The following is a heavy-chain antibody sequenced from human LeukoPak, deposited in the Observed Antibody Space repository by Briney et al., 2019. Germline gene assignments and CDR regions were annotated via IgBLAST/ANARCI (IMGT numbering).Heavy chain of an antibody. D-gene: IGHD5-12*01. CDR2: ISAYNGNT. V-gene: IGHV1-18*01. CDR1: GYTFTSYG. Sequence: ASVKVSCKASGYTFTSYGISWVRQARGQGLEWMGWISAYNGNTNYAQKLQGRVTMTTDTSTSTAYMELRSLRSDDTAVYYCARYLRRGQYYYYGMDVWGQGTTVTVSS. J-gene: IGHJ6*02. CDR3: ARYLRRGQYYYYGMDV.